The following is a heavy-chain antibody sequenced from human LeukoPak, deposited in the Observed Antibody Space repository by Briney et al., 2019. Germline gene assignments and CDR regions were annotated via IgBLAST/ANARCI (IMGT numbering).Heavy chain of an antibody. V-gene: IGHV4-4*02. CDR1: GGSINKNNW. Sequence: PSGTLSLTCAVSGGSINKNNWWSWIRQSPGEGLEWIGEIHNNGDINYNPSLRSRVTMSMDNSKNQFSLRLRSVAAADTAVYYCATYYEILTAYTFDYWGQGALVTVSS. J-gene: IGHJ4*02. CDR3: ATYYEILTAYTFDY. CDR2: IHNNGDI. D-gene: IGHD3-9*01.